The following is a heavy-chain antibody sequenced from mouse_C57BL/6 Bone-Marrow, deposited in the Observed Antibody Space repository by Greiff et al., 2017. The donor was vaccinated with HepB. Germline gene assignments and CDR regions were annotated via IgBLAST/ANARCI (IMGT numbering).Heavy chain of an antibody. CDR3: ARRGSSSSLDY. CDR2: ISNGGGST. Sequence: EVKLVESGGGLVQPGGSLKLSCAASGFTFSDYYMYWVRQTPEKRLEWVAYISNGGGSTYYPDTVKGRFTISRDNAKNTLYLQMSRLKSEDTAMYYCARRGSSSSLDYWGKGTTLTVSS. V-gene: IGHV5-12*01. J-gene: IGHJ2*01. CDR1: GFTFSDYY. D-gene: IGHD1-1*01.